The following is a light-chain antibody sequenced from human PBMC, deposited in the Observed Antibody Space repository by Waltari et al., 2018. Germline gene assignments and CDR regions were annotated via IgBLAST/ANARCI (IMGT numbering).Light chain of an antibody. CDR2: DTS. CDR1: QRVSFF. Sequence: EIALTQSPAIVSLSPGERATLSCRASQRVSFFLAWYQQKPGQGPRPLIFDTSNRATGIPARFSGGGSGTDFTLTINSLEPEDFATYYCQQRYSWPLTFGGGTKVEIK. J-gene: IGKJ4*01. V-gene: IGKV3-11*01. CDR3: QQRYSWPLT.